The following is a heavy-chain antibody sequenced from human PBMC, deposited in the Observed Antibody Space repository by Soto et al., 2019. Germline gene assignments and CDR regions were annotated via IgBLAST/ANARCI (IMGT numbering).Heavy chain of an antibody. CDR2: ISYDGSNK. CDR3: ARGGGHGDYVSYYYYGMDV. J-gene: IGHJ6*02. Sequence: GGSLRLSCAASGFTFSSYAMHWVRQAPGKGLEWVAVISYDGSNKYYADSVKGRFTISRDNSKNTLYLQMNSLRAEDTAVYYCARGGGHGDYVSYYYYGMDVWGQGTTVTVSS. CDR1: GFTFSSYA. D-gene: IGHD4-17*01. V-gene: IGHV3-30-3*01.